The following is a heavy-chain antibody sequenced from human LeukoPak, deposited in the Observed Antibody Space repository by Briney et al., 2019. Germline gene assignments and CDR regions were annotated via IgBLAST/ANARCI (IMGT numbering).Heavy chain of an antibody. CDR1: GYTLTELS. V-gene: IGHV1-24*01. D-gene: IGHD3-10*01. CDR3: ATYYGSGSYYKNWFDP. J-gene: IGHJ5*02. CDR2: FDPEDGET. Sequence: GASVKVSCKVSGYTLTELSMHWVRQAPGKGLEWMGGFDPEDGETIYAQKFQGRVTMTEDTSTDTAHMELSSLRSEDTAVYYCATYYGSGSYYKNWFDPWGQGTQVTVSS.